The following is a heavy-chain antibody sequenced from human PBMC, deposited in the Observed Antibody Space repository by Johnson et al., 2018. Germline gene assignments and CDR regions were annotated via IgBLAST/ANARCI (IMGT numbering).Heavy chain of an antibody. CDR1: GFTFSGSA. J-gene: IGHJ3*01. V-gene: IGHV3-73*01. CDR3: TRHVPFCDGGCYTDAFDV. D-gene: IGHD2-21*02. CDR2: IRSKTNNYAT. Sequence: VQLVQSGGGLVQPGGSLKLSCAASGFTFSGSAIHWVRRASGKGLEWLGRIRSKTNNYATTYAASVEGRFTISRDDSKGTAFLQMNSLKTEDTAVCFCTRHVPFCDGGCYTDAFDVWGQGTMVTVSS.